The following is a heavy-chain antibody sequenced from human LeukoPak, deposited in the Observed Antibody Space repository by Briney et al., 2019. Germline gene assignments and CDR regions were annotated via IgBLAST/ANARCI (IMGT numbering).Heavy chain of an antibody. CDR2: ISYDGSNK. Sequence: GGSLRLSCAASRFTFSSYAMHWVRQAPGKGLEWVAVISYDGSNKYYADSVKGRFTISRDNSKNTLYLQMNSLRAEETAVYYCARGLWYYDSSGYCPYWGQGTLVTVSS. D-gene: IGHD3-22*01. V-gene: IGHV3-30*04. CDR3: ARGLWYYDSSGYCPY. J-gene: IGHJ4*02. CDR1: RFTFSSYA.